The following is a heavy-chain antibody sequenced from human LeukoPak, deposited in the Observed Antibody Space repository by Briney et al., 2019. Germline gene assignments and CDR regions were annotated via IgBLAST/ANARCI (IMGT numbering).Heavy chain of an antibody. Sequence: PSETLSLTCTVSGGSISSSSYYWDWIRQPPGKGLEWIGTIYYSGSTYYNPSLKSRVTISLDTSKNQFSLKLSSVTAADTAVYYCAREDSSGYYYAFDIWGQGTMVTVSS. D-gene: IGHD3-22*01. CDR2: IYYSGST. CDR1: GGSISSSSYY. J-gene: IGHJ3*02. V-gene: IGHV4-39*07. CDR3: AREDSSGYYYAFDI.